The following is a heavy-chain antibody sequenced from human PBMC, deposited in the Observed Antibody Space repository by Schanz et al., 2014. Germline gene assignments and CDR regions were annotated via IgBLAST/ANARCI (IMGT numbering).Heavy chain of an antibody. V-gene: IGHV3-33*06. CDR3: AKSMYSTSWAFDF. J-gene: IGHJ4*02. CDR2: IWYDGSNK. Sequence: EKKGEGGGGVVQPGRSLRLSCAASGFTFNSSFLPFCLPAPCKGLEWVAFIWYDGSNKYYADSVKGRFTISRDNSKNTLYVQMNSLRAEDTAVYYCAKSMYSTSWAFDFWGQGAQVTVSS. CDR1: GFTFNSSF. D-gene: IGHD2-2*01.